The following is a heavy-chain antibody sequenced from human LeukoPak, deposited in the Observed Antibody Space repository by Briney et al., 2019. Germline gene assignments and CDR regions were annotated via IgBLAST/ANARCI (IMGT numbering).Heavy chain of an antibody. V-gene: IGHV4-34*01. D-gene: IGHD3-22*01. Sequence: PSETLSLTCAVYGGSFSGYYWSWIRQPPGKGLEWIGEINHSGSTNYNPSLKSRVTISVDTSKNQFSLKLSSVTAADTAVYYCARARSRLVVINFDYWGQGTLVTVSS. CDR3: ARARSRLVVINFDY. J-gene: IGHJ4*02. CDR2: INHSGST. CDR1: GGSFSGYY.